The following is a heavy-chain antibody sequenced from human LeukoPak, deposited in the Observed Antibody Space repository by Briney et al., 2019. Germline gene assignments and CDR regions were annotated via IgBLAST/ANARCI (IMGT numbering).Heavy chain of an antibody. D-gene: IGHD6-19*01. CDR3: ARDHGSGWTWAYDY. Sequence: PSETLSLTCTVSGVSISSYYWSWLRQPPGKGLDWIGYISYSGSTNYNPSLKSRVTIPVDTSKNQFSLKLSSVTAADTAVYYCARDHGSGWTWAYDYWGQGTLVTVSS. J-gene: IGHJ4*02. V-gene: IGHV4-59*01. CDR1: GVSISSYY. CDR2: ISYSGST.